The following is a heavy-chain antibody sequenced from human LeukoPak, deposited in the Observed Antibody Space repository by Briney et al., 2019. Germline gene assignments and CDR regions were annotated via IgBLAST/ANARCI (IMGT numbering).Heavy chain of an antibody. D-gene: IGHD6-19*01. J-gene: IGHJ4*02. CDR1: GGSISSYY. CDR2: IYISGSGST. Sequence: SETLSLTCTVSGGSISSYYWSWIRQPAGKGLEWIGRIYISGSGSTNYNPSLKSRVTMSVDTSKNQFSLKLSSVTAADTAVYYCARTSSSGLVGGYYFDYWGQGTLVTVSS. V-gene: IGHV4-4*07. CDR3: ARTSSSGLVGGYYFDY.